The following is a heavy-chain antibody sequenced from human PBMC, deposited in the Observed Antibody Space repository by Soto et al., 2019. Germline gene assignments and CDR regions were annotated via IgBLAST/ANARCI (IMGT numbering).Heavy chain of an antibody. CDR1: GGTFSSYA. J-gene: IGHJ4*02. Sequence: ASVKVSCKASGGTFSSYAISLVRQAPGQGLEWMGGIIPIFGTANYAQKLQGRVTITADESTSTAYMELSSLRSEDTAVYYCARLAVAGTNDIRFDYWGQGTLVTVSS. D-gene: IGHD6-19*01. CDR2: IIPIFGTA. CDR3: ARLAVAGTNDIRFDY. V-gene: IGHV1-69*13.